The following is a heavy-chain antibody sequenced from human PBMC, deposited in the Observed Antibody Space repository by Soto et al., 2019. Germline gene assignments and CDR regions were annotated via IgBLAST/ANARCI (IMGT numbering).Heavy chain of an antibody. D-gene: IGHD3-3*01. CDR1: GFTFSNAW. CDR3: TTDTPGITIFGVVRDY. V-gene: IGHV3-15*01. CDR2: IKSKTDGGTT. Sequence: GGSLRLSCAASGFTFSNAWMSWVRQAPGKGLEWVGRIKSKTDGGTTDYAAPVKGRSTISRDDSKTTLYLQMNSLKTEDTAVYYCTTDTPGITIFGVVRDYWGQGTLVTVS. J-gene: IGHJ4*02.